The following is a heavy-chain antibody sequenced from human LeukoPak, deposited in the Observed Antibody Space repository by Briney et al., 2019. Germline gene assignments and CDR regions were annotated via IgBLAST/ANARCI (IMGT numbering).Heavy chain of an antibody. CDR2: INPSGGST. CDR1: GYTFTSYY. CDR3: AREPRIAAAGHPNPWWDY. Sequence: ASVNVSCKASGYTFTSYYMHWVRQAPGQGLEWMGIINPSGGSTSYAQKFQGRVTMTRDTSTSTVYMELSSLRSEDTAVYYCAREPRIAAAGHPNPWWDYWGQGTLVTVSS. D-gene: IGHD6-13*01. V-gene: IGHV1-46*01. J-gene: IGHJ4*02.